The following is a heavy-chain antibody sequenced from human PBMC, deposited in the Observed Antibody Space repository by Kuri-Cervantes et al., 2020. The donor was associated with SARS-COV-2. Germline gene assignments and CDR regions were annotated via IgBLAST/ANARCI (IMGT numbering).Heavy chain of an antibody. CDR3: AKDREGYGDLDY. CDR2: IKQDGSEK. D-gene: IGHD4-17*01. Sequence: GESLKISCEASGFTFGSYWMSWVRQAPGKGLQWVANIKQDGSEKYYVDSVKGRFTISRDNAKNSLYLQMNSLRDADTAVYYCAKDREGYGDLDYWGQGTLVTVSS. CDR1: GFTFGSYW. V-gene: IGHV3-7*01. J-gene: IGHJ4*02.